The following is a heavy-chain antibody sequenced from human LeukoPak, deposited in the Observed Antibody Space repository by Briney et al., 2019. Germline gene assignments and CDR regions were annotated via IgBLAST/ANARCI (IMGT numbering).Heavy chain of an antibody. CDR3: ATLVPAARWFDP. V-gene: IGHV1-69*01. Sequence: SVKVSCKASGGTFSSYAISWVRQAPGQRLEWMGGIIPIFGTANYAQKFQGRVTITADESTSTAYMELSSLRSEDTAVYYCATLVPAARWFDPWGQGTLVTVSS. CDR1: GGTFSSYA. D-gene: IGHD2-2*01. CDR2: IIPIFGTA. J-gene: IGHJ5*02.